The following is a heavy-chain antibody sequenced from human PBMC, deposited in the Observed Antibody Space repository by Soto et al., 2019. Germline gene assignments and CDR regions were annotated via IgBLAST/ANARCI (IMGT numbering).Heavy chain of an antibody. CDR2: IWYDGSNK. CDR1: GFTFSSYG. CDR3: AREYYDSSGYYPYYFDY. V-gene: IGHV3-33*01. D-gene: IGHD3-22*01. Sequence: SLSLSCAASGFTFSSYGMHWVRQAPGKGLEWVAVIWYDGSNKYYADSVKGRFTISRDNSKNTLYLQMNSLRAEDTAVYYCAREYYDSSGYYPYYFDYWGQGTLVTVSS. J-gene: IGHJ4*02.